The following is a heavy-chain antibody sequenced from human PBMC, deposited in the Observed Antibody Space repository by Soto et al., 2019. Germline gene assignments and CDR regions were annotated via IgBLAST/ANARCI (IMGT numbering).Heavy chain of an antibody. CDR2: ISSSSSYI. Sequence: GGSLRLSCAASGFTFSSYSMNWVRQAPGKGLEWVSSISSSSSYIYYADSVKGRFTISRDNAKNSLYLQMNSLRAEDTAVYYCARDPRNGYSSGWYPIPNWFDPWGQGTLVTVSS. CDR3: ARDPRNGYSSGWYPIPNWFDP. J-gene: IGHJ5*02. D-gene: IGHD6-19*01. V-gene: IGHV3-21*01. CDR1: GFTFSSYS.